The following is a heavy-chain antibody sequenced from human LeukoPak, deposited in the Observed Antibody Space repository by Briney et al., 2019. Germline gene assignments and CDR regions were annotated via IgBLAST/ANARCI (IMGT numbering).Heavy chain of an antibody. Sequence: SETLSLTCTVSGGSISSYYWSWIRQPPGKGLEWIGYIYYSGSTNYNPSLKSRVTISVDTSKNQFSLKLSSVTAADTAVYYCARAYCSGGTCYSSRGMFDPWGQGTLVTVSS. V-gene: IGHV4-59*01. CDR2: IYYSGST. J-gene: IGHJ5*02. CDR1: GGSISSYY. D-gene: IGHD2-15*01. CDR3: ARAYCSGGTCYSSRGMFDP.